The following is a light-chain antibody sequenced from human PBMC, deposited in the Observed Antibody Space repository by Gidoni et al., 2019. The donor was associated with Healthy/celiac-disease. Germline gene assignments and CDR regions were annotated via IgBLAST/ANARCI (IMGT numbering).Light chain of an antibody. Sequence: SYELTQPPSVSVSPGQTASITCSGDKLGAKYACWYQQKPGQSPVLVIYQDSKRPSGLPERFSGSNSGNTATLTISGTQAMYEADYYCQAWDSSTVVFGGGTKLTVL. CDR1: KLGAKY. V-gene: IGLV3-1*01. J-gene: IGLJ2*01. CDR2: QDS. CDR3: QAWDSSTVV.